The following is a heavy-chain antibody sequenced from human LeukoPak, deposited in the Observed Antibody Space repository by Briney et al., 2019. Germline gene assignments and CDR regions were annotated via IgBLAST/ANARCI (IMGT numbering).Heavy chain of an antibody. J-gene: IGHJ4*02. Sequence: ASVKVSCKASGYTFTSYDINWVRQATGQGLEWMGWMNPYSGNTGYAQKFQGRVTMTRNTSISTAYMELSSLRSEDTAVYYCARVRRGYSGSYGFADYFDYWGQGTLVTVSS. V-gene: IGHV1-8*01. CDR2: MNPYSGNT. CDR3: ARVRRGYSGSYGFADYFDY. D-gene: IGHD1-26*01. CDR1: GYTFTSYD.